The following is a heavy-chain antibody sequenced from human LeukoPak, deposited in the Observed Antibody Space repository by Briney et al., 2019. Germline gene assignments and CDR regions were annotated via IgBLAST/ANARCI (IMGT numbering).Heavy chain of an antibody. CDR3: SSREPAGI. D-gene: IGHD1-14*01. Sequence: PGGSLRLSCAASALTFSTYNMNWVRQAPGKGLEWVSSIDTSSNLYYADSVKGRLTISRDNAKNSLYLQMNSLRAEDTAVYYCSSREPAGIWGQGTLVTVSS. J-gene: IGHJ4*02. CDR2: IDTSSNL. CDR1: ALTFSTYN. V-gene: IGHV3-21*01.